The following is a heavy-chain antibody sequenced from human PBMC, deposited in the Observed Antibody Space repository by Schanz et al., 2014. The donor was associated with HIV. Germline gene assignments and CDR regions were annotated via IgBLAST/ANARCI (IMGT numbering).Heavy chain of an antibody. CDR3: AKDPRGYYSYNGMDV. Sequence: EVQLVESGGGLVQPGRSLRLSCAASGFIFDDYAMHWARQAPGKGLEWVSAISGSGGSTYYADSVKGRFTISRDNSKNTLYLQMNSLRAEDTAVYYCAKDPRGYYSYNGMDVWGQGTTVTVSS. CDR2: ISGSGGST. CDR1: GFIFDDYA. D-gene: IGHD3-10*01. V-gene: IGHV3-23*04. J-gene: IGHJ6*02.